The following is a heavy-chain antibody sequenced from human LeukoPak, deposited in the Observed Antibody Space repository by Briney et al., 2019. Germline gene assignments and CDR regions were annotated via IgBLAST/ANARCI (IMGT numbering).Heavy chain of an antibody. CDR2: INPNSGGT. CDR1: GYTFTGYY. V-gene: IGHV1-2*02. J-gene: IGHJ4*02. Sequence: ASVKVSCKASGYTFTGYYMHWVRQAPGQGLEWMGWINPNSGGTNYAQKFQGRVTMTRDTSISTAYMELSRLRSDDTAVYYCATFGGWYGGTFDYWGQGTLVTVSS. CDR3: ATFGGWYGGTFDY. D-gene: IGHD6-19*01.